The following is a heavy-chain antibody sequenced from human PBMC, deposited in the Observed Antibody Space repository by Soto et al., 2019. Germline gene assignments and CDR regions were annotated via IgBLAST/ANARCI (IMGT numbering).Heavy chain of an antibody. Sequence: EVQLVESGGGLVQPGGSLRVSCAASGFTFSSYSMNWVRQAPGKGLEWLSYISDSSGTIYYAASVKGRFIISRDNAKNSLYLQKNSLRDDDTAVYYCARGGVATIFGDSWGQGTLVTVSS. CDR2: ISDSSGTI. V-gene: IGHV3-48*02. D-gene: IGHD5-12*01. J-gene: IGHJ4*02. CDR3: ARGGVATIFGDS. CDR1: GFTFSSYS.